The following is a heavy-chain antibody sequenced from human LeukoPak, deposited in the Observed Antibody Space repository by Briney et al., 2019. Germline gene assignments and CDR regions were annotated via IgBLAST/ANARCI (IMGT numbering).Heavy chain of an antibody. CDR3: ARVLLPYDSSGYYPGELYY. V-gene: IGHV1-69*05. Sequence: GASVKVSCKASGGTFSSYAISWVRQAPGQGLEWMGGIIPIFGTANYAQKFQGRVTITTDESTSTAYMELSSLRSEDTAVYYCARVLLPYDSSGYYPGELYYWGQGTLVTVSS. D-gene: IGHD3-22*01. CDR2: IIPIFGTA. J-gene: IGHJ4*02. CDR1: GGTFSSYA.